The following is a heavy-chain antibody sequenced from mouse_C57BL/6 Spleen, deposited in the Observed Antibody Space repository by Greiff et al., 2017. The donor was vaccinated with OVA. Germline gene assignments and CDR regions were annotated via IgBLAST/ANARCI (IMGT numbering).Heavy chain of an antibody. D-gene: IGHD1-1*01. CDR1: GYTFTSYG. V-gene: IGHV1-81*01. J-gene: IGHJ4*01. CDR3: ARIYYYGSSYKDYAMDY. CDR2: IYPRSGNT. Sequence: QVQLQQSGAELARPGASVKLSCKASGYTFTSYGISWVKQRTGQGLEWIGEIYPRSGNTYYNEKFKGKATLTADKSSSTAYMELRSLTSEDSAVYYCARIYYYGSSYKDYAMDYWGQGTSVTVSS.